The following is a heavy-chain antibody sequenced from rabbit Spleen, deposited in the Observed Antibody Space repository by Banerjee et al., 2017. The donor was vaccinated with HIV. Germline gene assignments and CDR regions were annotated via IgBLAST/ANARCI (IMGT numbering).Heavy chain of an antibody. CDR2: IDVGAGST. CDR1: GFDFRRYY. D-gene: IGHD6-1*01. J-gene: IGHJ4*01. CDR3: ARAGYAGYGYANL. Sequence: QVKETGGGLVQPGGSLTLSCKASGFDFRRYYLSWVRQAPGKGLEWIGIIDVGAGSTDYASWVNGRFTISSDNAQNTVDLQMSGLTAADTATYFCARAGYAGYGYANLWGPRHPGHRL. V-gene: IGHV1S7*01.